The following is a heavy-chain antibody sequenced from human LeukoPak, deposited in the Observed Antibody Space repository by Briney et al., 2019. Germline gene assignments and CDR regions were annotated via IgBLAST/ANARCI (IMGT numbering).Heavy chain of an antibody. V-gene: IGHV4-31*03. Sequence: NPSETLSLTCTVSGGSISSGGYYWSWIRQHPGKGLEWIGYIYYSGSTYYNPSLKSRVTISVDTSKNQFSLKLSSVTAADTAVYYCASYSIGSVNLGYWGQGTLVTVSS. CDR3: ASYSIGSVNLGY. CDR1: GGSISSGGYY. J-gene: IGHJ4*02. CDR2: IYYSGST. D-gene: IGHD3-22*01.